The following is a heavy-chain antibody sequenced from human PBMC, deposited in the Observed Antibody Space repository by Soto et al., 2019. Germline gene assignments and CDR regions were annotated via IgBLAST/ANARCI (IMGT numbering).Heavy chain of an antibody. CDR1: GFTFSDYY. CDR2: ISSSSSYT. Sequence: GGSLRLSCAASGFTFSDYYMSWIRQAPGKGLEWVSYISSSSSYTNYADSVKGRFTISRDNAKNSLYLQMNSLRAEDSAVYYCARDSDITWTGFDYWGQGTLVTVSS. D-gene: IGHD1-1*01. V-gene: IGHV3-11*06. CDR3: ARDSDITWTGFDY. J-gene: IGHJ4*02.